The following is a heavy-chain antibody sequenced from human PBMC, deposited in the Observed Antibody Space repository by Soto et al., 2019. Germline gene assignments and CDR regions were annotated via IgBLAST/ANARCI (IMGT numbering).Heavy chain of an antibody. V-gene: IGHV3-23*01. J-gene: IGHJ4*02. CDR1: GFTFSNYA. Sequence: GGSLRLSCAASGFTFSNYAMTWVRQAPGKGLEWVSGLNGSGGSTSSADSVEGRFAISRDNSKNTLYLQMNNLRDGDTAVYYCARGFPAGKGSPPDFWGQGTLVTVSS. CDR2: LNGSGGST. D-gene: IGHD3-10*01. CDR3: ARGFPAGKGSPPDF.